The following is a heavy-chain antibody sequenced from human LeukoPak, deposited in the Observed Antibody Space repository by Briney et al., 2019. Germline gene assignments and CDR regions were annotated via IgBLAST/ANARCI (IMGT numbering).Heavy chain of an antibody. CDR1: GFTFDDYA. D-gene: IGHD3-16*01. CDR2: ISWNSGSI. V-gene: IGHV3-9*01. Sequence: GGSLRLSCAASGFTFDDYAMRWVRQAPGKGLEWVSGISWNSGSIGYADSVKGRFTISRDNAKNSLYLQMNSLRAEDTALYYCAKATTEGLGELFAFDIWGQGTMVTVSS. CDR3: AKATTEGLGELFAFDI. J-gene: IGHJ3*02.